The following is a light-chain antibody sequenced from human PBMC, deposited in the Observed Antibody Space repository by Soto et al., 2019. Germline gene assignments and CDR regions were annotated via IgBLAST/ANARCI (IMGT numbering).Light chain of an antibody. Sequence: QSALTQPVSVSGSPGQSITISCTGTSSDVGGYNYVSWYQQHPGKAPKLMIYDVSNRPSGVSNRFSGSKSGNTASLTISGLQAEDEADYYCSSYRSSSKRVFGTGTKLTVL. V-gene: IGLV2-14*03. CDR1: SSDVGGYNY. CDR3: SSYRSSSKRV. J-gene: IGLJ1*01. CDR2: DVS.